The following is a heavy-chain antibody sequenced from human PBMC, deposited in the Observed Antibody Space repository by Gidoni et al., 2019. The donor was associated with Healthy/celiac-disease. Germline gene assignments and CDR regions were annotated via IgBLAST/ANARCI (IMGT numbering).Heavy chain of an antibody. Sequence: EVQLLESGGGLVQPGGSLTLSCAASGFTFISYAMCWVRQAPGKGLVWVSAISGSGGSTYYEDSVKGRFTISRDNSKNTMYLQMNSLRAEDTAVYYCAKDPHYDSSGYYSSYYFDYWGQGTLVTVSS. CDR1: GFTFISYA. V-gene: IGHV3-23*01. J-gene: IGHJ4*02. CDR3: AKDPHYDSSGYYSSYYFDY. D-gene: IGHD3-22*01. CDR2: ISGSGGST.